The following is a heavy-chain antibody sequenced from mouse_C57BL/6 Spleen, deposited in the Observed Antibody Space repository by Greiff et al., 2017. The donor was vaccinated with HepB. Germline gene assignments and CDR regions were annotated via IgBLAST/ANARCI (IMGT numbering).Heavy chain of an antibody. V-gene: IGHV5-16*01. CDR2: INYDGSST. J-gene: IGHJ2*01. CDR3: ARDRGLHFDY. CDR1: GFTFSDYY. Sequence: EVKLMESEGGLVQPGSSMKLSCTASGFTFSDYYMAWVRQVPEKGLEWVANINYDGSSTYYLDSLKSRFIISRDNAKNILYLQMSSLKSEDTATYYCARDRGLHFDYWGQGTTLTVSS.